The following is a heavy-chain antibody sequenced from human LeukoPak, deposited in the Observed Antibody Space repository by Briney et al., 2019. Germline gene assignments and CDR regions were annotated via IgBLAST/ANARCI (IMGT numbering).Heavy chain of an antibody. D-gene: IGHD2-15*01. J-gene: IGHJ4*02. Sequence: GGSPRLSCAASGFTFSSYWMSWVRQAPGKGLEWVANMKQDVSEKYYVDSVKGRFTISRDNAKNSLYLQMNSLRPEDTAVYYCARSAVVVAAHDYWGQGTLVTVSS. CDR3: ARSAVVVAAHDY. CDR1: GFTFSSYW. V-gene: IGHV3-7*01. CDR2: MKQDVSEK.